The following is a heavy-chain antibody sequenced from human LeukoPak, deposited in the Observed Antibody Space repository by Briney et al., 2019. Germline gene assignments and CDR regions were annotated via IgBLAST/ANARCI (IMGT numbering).Heavy chain of an antibody. CDR1: GFTFSSYS. V-gene: IGHV3-48*01. J-gene: IGHJ3*02. CDR3: ARAGWELLTDAFDI. D-gene: IGHD1-26*01. CDR2: ISSSSSTI. Sequence: PGGSLRLSFAASGFTFSSYSMNWVRQAPGKGLEWVSYISSSSSTIYYADSVKGRFTISRDNAKNSLYLQMNSLRAEDTAVYYCARAGWELLTDAFDIWGQGTMVTVSS.